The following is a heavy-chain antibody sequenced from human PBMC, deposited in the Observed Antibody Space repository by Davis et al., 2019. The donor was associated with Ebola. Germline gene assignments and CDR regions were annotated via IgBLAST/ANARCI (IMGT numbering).Heavy chain of an antibody. Sequence: SETLSLTCTVSSGSINNYYWTWIRQPSGKGLEWMGYIYYTGATNYNPSLKSRVTISIDTSKNQFSLELTSVTAADTAMYYCARELQGSRRGQYYYAMDVWGQGTTVTVSS. D-gene: IGHD3-10*01. CDR3: ARELQGSRRGQYYYAMDV. V-gene: IGHV4-59*01. CDR2: IYYTGAT. J-gene: IGHJ6*02. CDR1: SGSINNYY.